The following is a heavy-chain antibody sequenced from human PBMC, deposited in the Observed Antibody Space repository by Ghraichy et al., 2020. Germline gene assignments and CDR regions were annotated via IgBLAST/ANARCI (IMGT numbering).Heavy chain of an antibody. J-gene: IGHJ4*02. CDR3: ARTKWLRLFYFDY. CDR1: CGSISSSSYY. CDR2: IYYSGST. V-gene: IGHV4-39*01. Sequence: SETLSLTCTVSCGSISSSSYYWGWIRQPPGKGLEWIGSIYYSGSTYYNPSLKSRVTISVDTSKNQFSLKLSSVTAADTAVYYCARTKWLRLFYFDYLGQGTRVTVSS. D-gene: IGHD5-12*01.